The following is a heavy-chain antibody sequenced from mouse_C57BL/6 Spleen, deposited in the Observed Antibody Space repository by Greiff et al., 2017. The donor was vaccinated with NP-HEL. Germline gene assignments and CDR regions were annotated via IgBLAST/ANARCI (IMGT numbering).Heavy chain of an antibody. V-gene: IGHV1-64*01. J-gene: IGHJ2*01. D-gene: IGHD1-1*01. CDR2: IHPNSGST. CDR1: GYTFTSYW. Sequence: QVQLQQPGAELVKPGASVKLSCKASGYTFTSYWMHWVKQRPGQGLEWIGMIHPNSGSTNYNEKFKSKATLTVDKSSSTAYMQLSSLTSEDSAVYYCGRRDYYGSSHFDDRGQGTTLTVSS. CDR3: GRRDYYGSSHFDD.